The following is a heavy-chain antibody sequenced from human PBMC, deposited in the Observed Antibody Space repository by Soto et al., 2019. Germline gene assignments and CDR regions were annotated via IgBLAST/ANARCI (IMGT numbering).Heavy chain of an antibody. CDR2: ISSSSSYI. J-gene: IGHJ4*02. CDR3: AREGYNWNHKGDY. CDR1: GFTFSSYS. D-gene: IGHD1-20*01. Sequence: EVQLVESGGGLVKPGGSLRLSCAASGFTFSSYSMNWVRQAPGKGLEWVSSISSSSSYIYYADSVKGRFTISRDNAKNSLYLKMNSLRAEDTAVYYCAREGYNWNHKGDYWGQGTLVTVSS. V-gene: IGHV3-21*01.